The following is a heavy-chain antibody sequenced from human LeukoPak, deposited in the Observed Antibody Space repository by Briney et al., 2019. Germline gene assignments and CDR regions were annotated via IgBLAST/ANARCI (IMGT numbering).Heavy chain of an antibody. Sequence: GGSLRLSCAASGFTFSSYGMHWVRQAPGKGLEWVAVIWYDGSNKYYADSVKGRFTISRDNSKNTLYLQMNSLRAEDTAVYYCARDNQYSSGYLFGYWGQGTLVTVSS. CDR1: GFTFSSYG. CDR3: ARDNQYSSGYLFGY. V-gene: IGHV3-33*01. CDR2: IWYDGSNK. D-gene: IGHD3-22*01. J-gene: IGHJ4*02.